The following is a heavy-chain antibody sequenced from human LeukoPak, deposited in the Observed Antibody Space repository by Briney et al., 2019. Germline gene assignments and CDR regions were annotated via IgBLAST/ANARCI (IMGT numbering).Heavy chain of an antibody. CDR2: IYYSGST. V-gene: IGHV4-59*01. Sequence: SETLSLTCTVSGGSISSYYWSWLRQPPGKGLEWIGYIYYSGSTNYNTSLKSRGTISVDTSKNQFSLKLSSVTAADTAVYYCARDLWLGLLYYYYVMDVWGQGTTVTVSS. CDR1: GGSISSYY. CDR3: ARDLWLGLLYYYYVMDV. D-gene: IGHD2-15*01. J-gene: IGHJ6*02.